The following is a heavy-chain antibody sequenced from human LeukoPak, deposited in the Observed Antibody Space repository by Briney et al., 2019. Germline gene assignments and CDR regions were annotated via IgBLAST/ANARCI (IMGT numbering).Heavy chain of an antibody. J-gene: IGHJ6*02. V-gene: IGHV3-23*01. CDR1: GFTFSSYA. Sequence: GGSLRLSCAASGFTFSSYAMSWVRQAPGEGLEWVSAISGSGGSTYYADSVKGRFTISRDNSKNTLYLQMNSLRAEDTAVYYCAKVTAVAGTETSDYYYYGIDVWGQGTTVTVSS. D-gene: IGHD6-19*01. CDR2: ISGSGGST. CDR3: AKVTAVAGTETSDYYYYGIDV.